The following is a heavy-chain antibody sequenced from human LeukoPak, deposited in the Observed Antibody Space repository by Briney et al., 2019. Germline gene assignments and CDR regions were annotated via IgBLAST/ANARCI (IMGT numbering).Heavy chain of an antibody. CDR1: GGSISSGSYY. J-gene: IGHJ4*02. CDR2: IYTSGST. D-gene: IGHD3-10*01. V-gene: IGHV4-61*02. Sequence: SETLSLTCTVSGGSISSGSYYWSWIRQPAGKGLEWIGRIYTSGSTNYNPSLKSRVTISVDTSKNQFSLKLSSVTAADTAVYYCARGRLYGPIDNWGQGTLVTVSS. CDR3: ARGRLYGPIDN.